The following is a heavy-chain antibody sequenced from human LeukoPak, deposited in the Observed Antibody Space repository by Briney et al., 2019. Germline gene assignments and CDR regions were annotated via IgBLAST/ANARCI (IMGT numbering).Heavy chain of an antibody. J-gene: IGHJ4*02. CDR1: GYTFTGCY. V-gene: IGHV1-46*01. CDR2: ITSTGTTT. CDR3: ATEYVRTHYFDW. D-gene: IGHD3-16*01. Sequence: ASVKVSCKASGYTFTGCYMHWVRQAPGQGLEWMGIITSTGTTTICAQKFQGRVTMTRDTSTSTVYMDLSSLRSDDTAVYYCATEYVRTHYFDWWDQGTLVTVSS.